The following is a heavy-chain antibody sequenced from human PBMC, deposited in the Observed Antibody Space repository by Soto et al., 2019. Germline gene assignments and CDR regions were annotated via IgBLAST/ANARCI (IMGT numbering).Heavy chain of an antibody. CDR3: ASGSSGGAGLYGITRCYYYYCMDV. CDR1: GYTFTSYG. D-gene: IGHD6-19*01. V-gene: IGHV1-18*04. J-gene: IGHJ6*02. CDR2: ISAYNGNT. Sequence: ASVKVSCKASGYTFTSYGISWVREAPGQGLEWMGWISAYNGNTNYAQKLQGRVTITADESTSTAYMELSSPRSEDTAVYYCASGSSGGAGLYGITRCYYYYCMDVWGPATTVTVSS.